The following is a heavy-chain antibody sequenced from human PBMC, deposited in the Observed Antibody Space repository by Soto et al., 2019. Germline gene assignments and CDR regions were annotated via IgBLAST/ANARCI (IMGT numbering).Heavy chain of an antibody. CDR2: IYYSGST. Sequence: SETLSLTCTVSGGSVSSGSYYWTWIRQPPGRELEWIGNIYYSGSTNSNPSLKSRVTISVDTSKNQFSLALSSMTAADTAVSYCARDSESRGGYYFVYWGRGTLVTVSS. D-gene: IGHD6-19*01. V-gene: IGHV4-61*01. CDR1: GGSVSSGSYY. CDR3: ARDSESRGGYYFVY. J-gene: IGHJ4*02.